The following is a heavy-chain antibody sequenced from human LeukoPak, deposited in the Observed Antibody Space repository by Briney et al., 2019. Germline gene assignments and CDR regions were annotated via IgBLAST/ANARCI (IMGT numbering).Heavy chain of an antibody. J-gene: IGHJ6*03. CDR1: GRSISSGGYY. CDR2: IYTSGST. D-gene: IGHD3-10*01. CDR3: ASTPGDYYYYYMDV. Sequence: PSETLSLTCTVSGRSISSGGYYWSWIRQPAGKGLEWIGRIYTSGSTNYNPSLKSRVTISVDTSKNQSSLKLSSVTAADTAVYYCASTPGDYYYYYMDVWGKGTTVTVSS. V-gene: IGHV4-61*02.